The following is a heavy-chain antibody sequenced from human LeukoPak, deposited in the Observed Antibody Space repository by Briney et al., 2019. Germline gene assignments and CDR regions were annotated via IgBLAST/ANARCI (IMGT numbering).Heavy chain of an antibody. CDR3: ARDLSVNAFDI. CDR1: GFTFSDYY. Sequence: PGGSLRLPCAASGFTFSDYYMSWIRQAPGKGLEWVSYISSSGSTIYYADSVKGRFTISRDNAKNSLYLQMNSLRAEDTAVYFCARDLSVNAFDIWGQGTLVTVSS. D-gene: IGHD2/OR15-2a*01. V-gene: IGHV3-11*01. CDR2: ISSSGSTI. J-gene: IGHJ3*02.